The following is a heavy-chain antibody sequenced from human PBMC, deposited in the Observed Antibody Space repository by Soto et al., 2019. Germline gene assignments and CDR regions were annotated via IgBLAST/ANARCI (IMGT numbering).Heavy chain of an antibody. D-gene: IGHD6-13*01. CDR3: ARAGYSSSWLVHWFDP. J-gene: IGHJ5*02. CDR1: GFTFSSYA. V-gene: IGHV3-30-3*01. CDR2: ISYDGSNK. Sequence: GGSLRLSCAASGFTFSSYAMHWVRQAPGKGLEWVAVISYDGSNKYYADSVKGRFTISRDNSKNTLYLQMNSLRAEDTAVYYCARAGYSSSWLVHWFDPWGQGTLVTVSS.